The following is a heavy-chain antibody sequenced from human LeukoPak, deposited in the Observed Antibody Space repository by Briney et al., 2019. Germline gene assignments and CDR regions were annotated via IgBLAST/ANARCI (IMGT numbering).Heavy chain of an antibody. V-gene: IGHV1-24*01. J-gene: IGHJ4*02. D-gene: IGHD2-15*01. CDR1: GYTPTELS. CDR2: FDPEDGET. CDR3: ARQAAYCSGGSCHDY. Sequence: ASVKVSCKVSGYTPTELSMHWVRQAPGKGLEWMGGFDPEDGETIYAQKFQGRVTMTEATSPDTAYMELSSLRSEDTAVYYCARQAAYCSGGSCHDYWGQGTLVTVSS.